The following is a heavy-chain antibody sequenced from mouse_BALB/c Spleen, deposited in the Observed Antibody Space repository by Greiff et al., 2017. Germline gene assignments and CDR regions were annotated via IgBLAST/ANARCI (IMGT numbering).Heavy chain of an antibody. CDR2: INSNGGST. CDR3: ARDAYYYGSSYVWFAY. CDR1: GFTFSSYG. J-gene: IGHJ3*01. D-gene: IGHD1-1*01. V-gene: IGHV5-6-3*01. Sequence: DVKLVESGGGLVQPGGSLKLSCAASGFTFSSYGMSWVRQTPDKRLELVATINSNGGSTYYPDSVKGRFTISRDNAKNTLYLQMSSLKSEDTAMYYCARDAYYYGSSYVWFAYWGQGTLVTVSA.